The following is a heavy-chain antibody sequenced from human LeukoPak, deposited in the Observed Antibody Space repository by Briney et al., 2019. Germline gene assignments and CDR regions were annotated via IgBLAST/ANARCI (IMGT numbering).Heavy chain of an antibody. CDR2: ISGSGGST. CDR1: GFTFSSYA. D-gene: IGHD6-19*01. V-gene: IGHV3-23*01. J-gene: IGHJ4*02. Sequence: GGSLRLSCAASGFTFSSYAMSWVRQAPGKGLEWVSAISGSGGSTYYADSVKGRFTISRDNAKNSLYLQMNSLRAEDTAVYYCARDRIAVAGTSDYWGQGTLVTVSS. CDR3: ARDRIAVAGTSDY.